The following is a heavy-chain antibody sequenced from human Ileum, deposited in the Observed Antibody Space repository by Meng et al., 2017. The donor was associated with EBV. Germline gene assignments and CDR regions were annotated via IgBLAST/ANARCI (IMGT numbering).Heavy chain of an antibody. Sequence: EVQLVGSGGGLVKPGGSLSLSCAASGFTFSNAWMTWVRQAPGKGLEWVGRIKSTTDGGTTDYAAPVKGRFTISRDDSKNTLFLQMDSLKTEDTAVYYCEGWRYWGQGTLVTVSS. D-gene: IGHD2-15*01. J-gene: IGHJ4*02. CDR1: GFTFSNAW. CDR3: EGWRY. V-gene: IGHV3-15*01. CDR2: IKSTTDGGTT.